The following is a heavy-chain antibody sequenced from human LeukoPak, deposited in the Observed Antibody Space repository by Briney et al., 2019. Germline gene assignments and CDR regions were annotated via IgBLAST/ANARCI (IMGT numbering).Heavy chain of an antibody. CDR3: ARGYGGVYCSGGSCYVIDY. CDR2: IYSGGST. J-gene: IGHJ4*02. V-gene: IGHV3-53*01. D-gene: IGHD2-15*01. Sequence: PGGSLRLSCAASGFAVSSNYMSWVRQAPGKGLERVSVIYSGGSTYYADSVKGRFTISRDNAKNSLYLQMNSLRAEDTAVYYCARGYGGVYCSGGSCYVIDYWGQGTLVTVSS. CDR1: GFAVSSNY.